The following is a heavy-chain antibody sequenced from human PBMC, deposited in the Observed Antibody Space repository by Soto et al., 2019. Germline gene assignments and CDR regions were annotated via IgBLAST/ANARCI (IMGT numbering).Heavy chain of an antibody. CDR1: GGSFSGYY. D-gene: IGHD3-10*01. V-gene: IGHV4-34*01. Sequence: PSETLSLTCAVYGGSFSGYYWSWIRQPPGKGLEWIGEINHSGSTNYNPSLKSRVTISVDTSKNQFSLKLSSVTAADTAVYYCARVRTYYYGSGSSPPYAFDIWGQRTMVTVSS. J-gene: IGHJ3*02. CDR3: ARVRTYYYGSGSSPPYAFDI. CDR2: INHSGST.